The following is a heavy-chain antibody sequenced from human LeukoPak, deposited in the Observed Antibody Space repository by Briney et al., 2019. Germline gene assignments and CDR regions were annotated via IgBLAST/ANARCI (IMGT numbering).Heavy chain of an antibody. CDR3: ARNLYYDFWSGHTEFDY. V-gene: IGHV3-7*01. CDR1: GFTFSSYW. D-gene: IGHD3-3*01. Sequence: GGSLRLSCAASGFTFSSYWMSWVRQAPGKGLEWVANIKQDGSEKYYVDSVKGRFTISRDNAKNSLYLQMNSLRAEDTAVYYCARNLYYDFWSGHTEFDYWGQGTLVTVSS. J-gene: IGHJ4*02. CDR2: IKQDGSEK.